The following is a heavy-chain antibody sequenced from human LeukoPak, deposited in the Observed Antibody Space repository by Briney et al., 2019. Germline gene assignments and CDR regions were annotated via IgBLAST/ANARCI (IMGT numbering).Heavy chain of an antibody. CDR2: ISSSGSTI. Sequence: GGSLRLSCAASGFTFSSNYMSWVRQAPGKGLEWVSYISSSGSTIYYADSVKGRFTISRDNAKNSLYLQMNSLRAEDTAVYYCARHHYYGSGRRPLFDYWGQGTLVTVSS. CDR3: ARHHYYGSGRRPLFDY. CDR1: GFTFSSNY. D-gene: IGHD3-10*01. V-gene: IGHV3-11*04. J-gene: IGHJ4*02.